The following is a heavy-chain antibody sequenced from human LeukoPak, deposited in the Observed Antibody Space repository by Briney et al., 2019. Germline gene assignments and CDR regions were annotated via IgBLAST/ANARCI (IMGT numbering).Heavy chain of an antibody. CDR1: GYTFTAYY. V-gene: IGHV1-2*02. D-gene: IGHD2-2*02. Sequence: ASVKVSCKASGYTFTAYYMHWVRQAPGQGLEWMGWINPNSGGTNYAQKFQGRVTMTRDTSISTAYMELSRLRSDDTAVYYCARELNYGYTVDYWGQGTLVTVSS. J-gene: IGHJ4*02. CDR3: ARELNYGYTVDY. CDR2: INPNSGGT.